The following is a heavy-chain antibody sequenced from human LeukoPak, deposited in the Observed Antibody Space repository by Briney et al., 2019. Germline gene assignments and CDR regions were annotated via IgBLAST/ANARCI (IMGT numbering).Heavy chain of an antibody. V-gene: IGHV4-59*01. D-gene: IGHD3-10*01. Sequence: KSSETLSLTCTVSGGAISSYYWSWIRQPPGKGLEWIGYIYYSGSTNYNPSLKSRVTISVDTSKNQFSLKLSSVTAADTAVYYCARSSGSYYFGYFDYWGQGTLVTVSS. CDR3: ARSSGSYYFGYFDY. CDR2: IYYSGST. CDR1: GGAISSYY. J-gene: IGHJ4*02.